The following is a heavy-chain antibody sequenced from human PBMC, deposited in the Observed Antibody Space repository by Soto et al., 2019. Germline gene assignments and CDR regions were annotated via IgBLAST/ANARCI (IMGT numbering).Heavy chain of an antibody. CDR3: ARAQEVEMATIYAFDI. CDR2: IIPIFGTA. Sequence: QVQLQSGAEVKKPGSSVKVSCKASGGTFSSYAISWVRQAPGQGLEWMGGIIPIFGTANYAQKFQGRVTITAEESTSTAYMELSSLRSEDTAVYYCARAQEVEMATIYAFDIWGQGTMVTVSS. CDR1: GGTFSSYA. D-gene: IGHD5-12*01. V-gene: IGHV1-69*01. J-gene: IGHJ3*02.